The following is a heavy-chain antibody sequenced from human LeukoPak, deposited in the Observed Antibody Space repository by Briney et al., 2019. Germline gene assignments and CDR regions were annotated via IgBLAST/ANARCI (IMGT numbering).Heavy chain of an antibody. CDR3: VTANDCSGGSCYSGYYYMDV. Sequence: ASVKVSCKASGYTFTGYYMHWVRQAPGQGLEWMGWINPNSGGTNYAQKFQGRVTMTRDTSISTAYMELSRLRSDDTAVYYCVTANDCSGGSCYSGYYYMDVWGKGTTVTVSS. CDR1: GYTFTGYY. J-gene: IGHJ6*03. V-gene: IGHV1-2*02. CDR2: INPNSGGT. D-gene: IGHD2-15*01.